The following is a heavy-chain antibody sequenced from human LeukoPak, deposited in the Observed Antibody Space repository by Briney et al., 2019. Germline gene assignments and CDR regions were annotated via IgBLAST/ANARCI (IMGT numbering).Heavy chain of an antibody. V-gene: IGHV4-4*07. CDR2: IYTSGST. J-gene: IGHJ4*02. D-gene: IGHD3-10*01. CDR3: ARSYPYYGSGSYYDY. Sequence: SETLSLTCTVSGGSISSYYWSWIRQPAGKGLEWIGRIYTSGSTNYNPSLKSRVTMSVDTSKNQSSLKLSSVTAADTAVYYCARSYPYYGSGSYYDYWGQGTLVTVSS. CDR1: GGSISSYY.